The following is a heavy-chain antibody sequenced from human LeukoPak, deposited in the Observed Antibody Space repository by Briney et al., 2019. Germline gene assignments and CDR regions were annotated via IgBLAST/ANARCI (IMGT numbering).Heavy chain of an antibody. D-gene: IGHD3-9*01. CDR2: ICAYNGNT. Sequence: ASVKVSCKASGYTFTSYGISWVRQAPGQGREWMGGICAYNGNTNFAQKLQGRVTMTTDTSTSTAYMDLRSLRSDDTAVYYCARDQAATNTQVRFCLDWGQGTLVTVSS. J-gene: IGHJ4*02. CDR3: ARDQAATNTQVRFCLD. CDR1: GYTFTSYG. V-gene: IGHV1-18*01.